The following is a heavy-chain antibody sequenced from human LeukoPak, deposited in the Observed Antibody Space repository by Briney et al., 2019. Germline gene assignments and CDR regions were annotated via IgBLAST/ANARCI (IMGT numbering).Heavy chain of an antibody. D-gene: IGHD2/OR15-2a*01. CDR1: GFTFSTYA. V-gene: IGHV3-23*01. CDR2: ISNSGDAT. Sequence: PGGSLRLSCAASGFTFSTYAMSWVRQAPGEGLEWVSGISNSGDATYYPDSVEGRFTISRDNSKNTLHLQMSSLRAEDTALYYCVKDRCDRTTCPEVWGQGTLVTVSS. J-gene: IGHJ4*02. CDR3: VKDRCDRTTCPEV.